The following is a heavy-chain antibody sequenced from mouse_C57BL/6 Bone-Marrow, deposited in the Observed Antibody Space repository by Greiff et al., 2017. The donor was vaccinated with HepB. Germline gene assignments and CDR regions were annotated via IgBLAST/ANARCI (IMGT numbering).Heavy chain of an antibody. CDR1: GYTFTDYY. CDR2: INPYNGGT. Sequence: DVKLQESGPVLVKPGASVKMSCKASGYTFTDYYMNWVKQSHGKSLEWIGVINPYNGGTSYNQKFKGKATLTVDKSSSTAYMELNSLTSEDSAVYYCARTMIRAYWGQGTLVTVSA. V-gene: IGHV1-19*01. J-gene: IGHJ3*01. CDR3: ARTMIRAY. D-gene: IGHD2-4*01.